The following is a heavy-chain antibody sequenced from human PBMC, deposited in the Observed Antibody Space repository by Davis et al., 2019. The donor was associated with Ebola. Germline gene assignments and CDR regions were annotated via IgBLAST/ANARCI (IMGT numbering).Heavy chain of an antibody. V-gene: IGHV1-2*04. D-gene: IGHD3-10*01. J-gene: IGHJ6*02. CDR2: INPNSGGT. CDR1: GYTFTGYY. Sequence: AASVKVSCKASGYTFTGYYMHWVRQAPGQGLEWMGWINPNSGGTNYAQKFQVWVTMTRDTSISTAYMELSRLRSDDTAVYYCARLGDRNIHPYYYYVMDVWGQGTTVTVSS. CDR3: ARLGDRNIHPYYYYVMDV.